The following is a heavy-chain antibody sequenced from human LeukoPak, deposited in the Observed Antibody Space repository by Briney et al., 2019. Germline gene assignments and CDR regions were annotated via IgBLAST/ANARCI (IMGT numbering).Heavy chain of an antibody. V-gene: IGHV4-59*01. Sequence: SETLSLTCTVSGGSISSYYWSWIRQPPGKGLEWIGYIYYSGSTNYNPSLKSRVTISVDTSKNQFSLKLSSVTAADTAVYYCARDSGDYDGVFDYWGQGTLVTVSS. J-gene: IGHJ4*02. CDR1: GGSISSYY. CDR2: IYYSGST. D-gene: IGHD4-17*01. CDR3: ARDSGDYDGVFDY.